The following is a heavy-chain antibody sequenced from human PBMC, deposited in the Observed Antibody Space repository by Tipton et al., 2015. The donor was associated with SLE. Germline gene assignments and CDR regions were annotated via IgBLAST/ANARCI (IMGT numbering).Heavy chain of an antibody. V-gene: IGHV4-34*01. J-gene: IGHJ4*02. CDR3: ARRHYYGFGDFDH. D-gene: IGHD3-10*01. CDR2: INHSGST. CDR1: GGSFSGYY. Sequence: TLSLTCAVYGGSFSGYYWSWIRQPPGKGLEWIGEINHSGSTNYNPSLKSRVTISVDTSKNQFSLKLSSVTAADTAVYYCARRHYYGFGDFDHWGQGTLVTVSS.